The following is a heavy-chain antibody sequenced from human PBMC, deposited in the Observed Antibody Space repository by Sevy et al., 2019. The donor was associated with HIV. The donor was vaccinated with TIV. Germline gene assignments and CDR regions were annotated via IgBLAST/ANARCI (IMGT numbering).Heavy chain of an antibody. CDR3: ASGPGGVYCGSYYTFDY. J-gene: IGHJ4*02. V-gene: IGHV6-1*01. CDR1: GDSVSSNSAA. CDR2: TYYRSKWYN. D-gene: IGHD1-26*01. Sequence: SQTLSLTCAISGDSVSSNSAAWNWIRQSPSRGLEWLGRTYYRSKWYNDYAVSVKSRITINPDTSKNQFSLQLNSVTPEDTAVYYCASGPGGVYCGSYYTFDYWGQGTLVTVSS.